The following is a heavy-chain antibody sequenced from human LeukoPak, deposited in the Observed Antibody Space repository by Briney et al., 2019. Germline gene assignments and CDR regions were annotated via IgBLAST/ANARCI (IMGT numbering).Heavy chain of an antibody. Sequence: GGSLRLSCGASGFTFSSYWMSWVRQAPGKGLEWVANIKEDGSEKHYVDSVKGRFAISRDNAKKLLYLQMNSLRAEDTAVYYCTTATNYDSRDRYFDYWGQGTLVTVSS. CDR1: GFTFSSYW. D-gene: IGHD3-22*01. CDR2: IKEDGSEK. V-gene: IGHV3-7*05. J-gene: IGHJ4*02. CDR3: TTATNYDSRDRYFDY.